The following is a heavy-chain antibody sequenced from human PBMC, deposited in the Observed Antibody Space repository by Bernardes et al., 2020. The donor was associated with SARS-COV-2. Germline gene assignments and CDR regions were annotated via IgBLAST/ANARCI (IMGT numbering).Heavy chain of an antibody. CDR2: IDRNSRVT. Sequence: GGSLRLSCAASGFTSSRFTTHWVRQLPGKGLEWVSFIDRNSRVTQYSESVRGRFIISRDNTENSLYLQMDSLRSEDTAIYYCAKELDCGGGHCYFFDSWGRGTPVTVSS. CDR3: AKELDCGGGHCYFFDS. D-gene: IGHD2-21*01. V-gene: IGHV3-43*01. CDR1: GFTSSRFT. J-gene: IGHJ4*02.